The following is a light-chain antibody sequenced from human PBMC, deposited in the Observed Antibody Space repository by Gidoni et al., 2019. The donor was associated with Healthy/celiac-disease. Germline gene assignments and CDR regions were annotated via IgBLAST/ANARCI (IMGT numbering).Light chain of an antibody. CDR3: RQRYSTPLT. CDR1: QSLSSS. J-gene: IGKJ4*01. CDR2: AAS. Sequence: DIQMTQSPSSLSASVGDRVTITCRASQSLSSSLNWYQQKPGKAPKLLLYAASSLQGGVPSRFSGSGSGTDFTLTISSRQPEDYATYYCRQRYSTPLTFGGGTKVEIK. V-gene: IGKV1-39*01.